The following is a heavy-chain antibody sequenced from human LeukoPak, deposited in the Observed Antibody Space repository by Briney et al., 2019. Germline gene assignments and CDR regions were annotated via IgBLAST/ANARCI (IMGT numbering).Heavy chain of an antibody. CDR3: ARDPRGDYHYYFDY. J-gene: IGHJ4*02. Sequence: SETLSLTCTVSGDSISSSTYYWGWIRQPPGKGLEWIGSIYYSGSTYYNPSLKSRVTISIDTSKSQFSLKLSSVTAADTAVYYCARDPRGDYHYYFDYWGQGALVTVSP. D-gene: IGHD7-27*01. V-gene: IGHV4-39*07. CDR2: IYYSGST. CDR1: GDSISSSTYY.